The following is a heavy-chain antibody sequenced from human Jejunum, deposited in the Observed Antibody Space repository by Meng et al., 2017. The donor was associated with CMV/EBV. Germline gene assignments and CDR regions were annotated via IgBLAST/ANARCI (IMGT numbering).Heavy chain of an antibody. CDR2: IDPNDGST. V-gene: IGHV1-46*01. D-gene: IGHD5-18*01. CDR1: FTSSY. CDR3: ARGARTSIQPWPARWFPCDN. Sequence: FTSSYINWVRRAPGQGLEWMGVIDPNDGSTYYAQKFQGRVIMTRDTSTSTVYMELSSLISEDTAVYYCARGARTSIQPWPARWFPCDNWGQGTLVTVSS. J-gene: IGHJ4*02.